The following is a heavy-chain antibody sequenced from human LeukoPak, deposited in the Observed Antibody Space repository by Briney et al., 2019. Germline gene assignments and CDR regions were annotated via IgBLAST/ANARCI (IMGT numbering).Heavy chain of an antibody. CDR1: GFTFSSYE. D-gene: IGHD3-16*01. CDR2: IYSGGST. CDR3: ARRAGGLARNNWFDP. Sequence: PGGSLRLSCAASGFTFSSYEMNWVRQAPGKGLEWVSVIYSGGSTYYADSVKGRFTISRDNSKNTLYLQMNGLRAEDTAVYYCARRAGGLARNNWFDPWGQGTLVTVSS. J-gene: IGHJ5*02. V-gene: IGHV3-66*01.